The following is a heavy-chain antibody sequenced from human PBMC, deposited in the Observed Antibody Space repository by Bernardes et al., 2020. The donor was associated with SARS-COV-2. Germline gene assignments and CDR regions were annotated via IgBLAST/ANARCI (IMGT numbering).Heavy chain of an antibody. CDR2: IYWDDDK. CDR3: AYRRPSTWEGDWFDP. D-gene: IGHD6-13*01. J-gene: IGHJ5*02. CDR1: GFSLSTSGVG. V-gene: IGHV2-5*02. Sequence: SGPTLVKPTQTLTLTCTFSGFSLSTSGVGVGWIRQPPGKALEWLALIYWDDDKRYSPSLKSRLTITKDTSKNQVVLTMTNIHSVDTGTYYCAYRRPSTWEGDWFDPWGQGTLVTVSS.